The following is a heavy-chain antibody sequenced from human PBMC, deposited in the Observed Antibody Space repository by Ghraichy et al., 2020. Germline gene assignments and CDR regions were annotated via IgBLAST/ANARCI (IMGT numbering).Heavy chain of an antibody. Sequence: EPLSLTCAVYNGPFDSYYWSWIRQPPGKGLEWIGEINHSGSTSYNPSLNPSLKSRVAISVDRSKNQFSLRLTSVTAADTAVYYCARGRKSSQQLVPLPFDYWGQGTLVTVSS. CDR1: NGPFDSYY. CDR2: INHSGST. V-gene: IGHV4-34*01. J-gene: IGHJ4*02. D-gene: IGHD6-13*01. CDR3: ARGRKSSQQLVPLPFDY.